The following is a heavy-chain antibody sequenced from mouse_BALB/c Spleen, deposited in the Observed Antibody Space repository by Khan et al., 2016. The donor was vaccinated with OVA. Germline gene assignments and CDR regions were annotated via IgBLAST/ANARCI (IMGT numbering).Heavy chain of an antibody. CDR2: ISYSGNT. CDR1: GDSITRGY. V-gene: IGHV3-8*02. J-gene: IGHJ3*01. D-gene: IGHD1-1*01. Sequence: EVKREESGPSLVKPSQTLSLTCSVTGDSITRGYWNWIRKFPGNKLDYMGYISYSGNTYCNPSLKRRISITRDTSKNQYYLQLNSVTTEDTATYYCACELRGFAYWGQGTLVTVSA. CDR3: ACELRGFAY.